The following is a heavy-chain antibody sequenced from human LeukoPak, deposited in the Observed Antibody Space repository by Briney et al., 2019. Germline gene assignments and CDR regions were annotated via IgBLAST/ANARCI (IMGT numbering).Heavy chain of an antibody. CDR2: INSDGSST. Sequence: WGSLRLSCAASGFTFSSYWMHWVRQAPGKGLVWVSRINSDGSSTAYADSVKGRFTISRDNAKNTLYLQMNTLRAEDTAVYYCARRIVTYYYDSSGSLDAFDIWGQGTMVTVSS. CDR1: GFTFSSYW. V-gene: IGHV3-74*01. D-gene: IGHD3-22*01. CDR3: ARRIVTYYYDSSGSLDAFDI. J-gene: IGHJ3*02.